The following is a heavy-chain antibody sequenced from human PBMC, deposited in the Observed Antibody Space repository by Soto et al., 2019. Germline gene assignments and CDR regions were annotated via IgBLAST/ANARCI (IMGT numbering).Heavy chain of an antibody. Sequence: QVQLVQSGAEVKKPGASVKVSCKASGYTFTSYGISWVRQAPGQGLEWMGWISAYNGNTNYAQKLQGRVTMTTDTSTSTAYMELRSLRSDDTAVYYCARDPARITMVRGVTFFDYWGQGILVTVSS. CDR2: ISAYNGNT. J-gene: IGHJ4*02. V-gene: IGHV1-18*01. D-gene: IGHD3-10*01. CDR3: ARDPARITMVRGVTFFDY. CDR1: GYTFTSYG.